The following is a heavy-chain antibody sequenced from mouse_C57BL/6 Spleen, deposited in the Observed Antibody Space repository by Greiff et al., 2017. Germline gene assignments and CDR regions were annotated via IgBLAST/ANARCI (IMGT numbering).Heavy chain of an antibody. D-gene: IGHD1-1*01. CDR2: IDPSDSYT. J-gene: IGHJ1*03. V-gene: IGHV1-59*01. Sequence: VQLQQPGAELVRPGTSVTLSCKASGYTFTSYWMHWVKQRPGQGLEWIGVIDPSDSYTNYNQKFKGKATLTVDTSSSTAYMQLSSLTSEDSAVYYCASGSSYGYFDVWGTGTTVTVSS. CDR3: ASGSSYGYFDV. CDR1: GYTFTSYW.